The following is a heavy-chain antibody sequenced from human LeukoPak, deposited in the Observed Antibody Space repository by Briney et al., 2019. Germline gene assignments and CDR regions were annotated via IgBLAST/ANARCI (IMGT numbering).Heavy chain of an antibody. J-gene: IGHJ1*01. V-gene: IGHV4-4*02. CDR3: AKEIYGDSTGGRFQH. CDR2: IYHNGRT. CDR1: GVSITNGYW. D-gene: IGHD4-17*01. Sequence: SETLSLTCVVSGVSITNGYWWYWVRQTPGKGLEWIGEIYHNGRTKYNPSLKSRVSILVDKSRNQFSLNLNSVTAADTAVYYCAKEIYGDSTGGRFQHWGQGTLVTVSS.